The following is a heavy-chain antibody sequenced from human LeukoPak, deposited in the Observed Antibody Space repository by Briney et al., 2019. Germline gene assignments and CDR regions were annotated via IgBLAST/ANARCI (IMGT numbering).Heavy chain of an antibody. CDR3: ARESDYYDSSGYDSAFDI. J-gene: IGHJ3*02. D-gene: IGHD3-22*01. V-gene: IGHV4-30-4*08. CDR2: IYYSGST. CDR1: GGSISSGDYY. Sequence: SQTLSLTCTVSGGSISSGDYYWSWIRQPPGKGLEWIGYIYYSGSTYYNPSLKSRVTISVDTSKNQFSLKLSSVTAADTAVYYCARESDYYDSSGYDSAFDIWGQGTMVTVSS.